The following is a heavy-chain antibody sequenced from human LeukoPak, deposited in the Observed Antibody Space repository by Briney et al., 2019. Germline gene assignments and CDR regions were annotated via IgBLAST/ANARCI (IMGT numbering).Heavy chain of an antibody. CDR1: GGSISSSSYY. CDR2: IYYSGST. D-gene: IGHD1/OR15-1a*01. V-gene: IGHV4-39*01. J-gene: IGHJ4*02. CDR3: ASYPGTNIDY. Sequence: SETLSLTCTVSGGSISSSSYYWGWIRQPPGKGLEWIGSIYYSGSTYYDPSLKSRVTISVDTSKNQFSLKLSSVTAADTAVYYCASYPGTNIDYWGQGTLVTVSS.